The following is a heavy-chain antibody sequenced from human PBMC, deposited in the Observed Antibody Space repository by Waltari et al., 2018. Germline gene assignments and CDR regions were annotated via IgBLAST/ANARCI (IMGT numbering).Heavy chain of an antibody. D-gene: IGHD6-6*01. CDR1: GFTLRSYG. CDR3: AKDISSSSDAFDI. Sequence: QVQLVESGGGVVQPGRSLRLSCAASGFTLRSYGMHWVRQAPGKGLEWVAVIWYDGSNKYYADSVKGRFTISRDNSKNTLYLQMNSLRAEDTAMYYCAKDISSSSDAFDIWGQGTMVTVSS. V-gene: IGHV3-30*18. J-gene: IGHJ3*02. CDR2: IWYDGSNK.